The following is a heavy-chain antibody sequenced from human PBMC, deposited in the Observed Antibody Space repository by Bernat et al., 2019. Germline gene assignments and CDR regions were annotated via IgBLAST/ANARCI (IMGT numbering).Heavy chain of an antibody. J-gene: IGHJ4*02. CDR1: GYTFTHHG. CDR2: ISGYNGDT. Sequence: QVQLVQSGTEVKKPGASVRVSCKTSGYTFTHHGIGWVRQAPGQGLEWLGWISGYNGDTIYAQRLQGRVTMTTYTPTNTAYMELTSLRPDDTAVYYCAGDPSNTSGWYAYFDSWGQGTLVTVSS. V-gene: IGHV1-18*01. D-gene: IGHD6-19*01. CDR3: AGDPSNTSGWYAYFDS.